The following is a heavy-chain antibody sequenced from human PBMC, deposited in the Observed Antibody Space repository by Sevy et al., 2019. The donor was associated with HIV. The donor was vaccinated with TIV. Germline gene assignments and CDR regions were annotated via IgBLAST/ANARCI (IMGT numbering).Heavy chain of an antibody. CDR2: IYYNGKT. V-gene: IGHV4-59*08. CDR3: AGENAWGRGYS. Sequence: SETLSLTCTVSGGSITSLYWGWIRQPPGKGLEWIANIYYNGKTNYNPSLKRRGTISPDKSKNQFSRRLSYVTAADTAIDCCAGENAWGRGYSWGQGTLVTVSS. CDR1: GGSITSLY. D-gene: IGHD1-26*01. J-gene: IGHJ4*02.